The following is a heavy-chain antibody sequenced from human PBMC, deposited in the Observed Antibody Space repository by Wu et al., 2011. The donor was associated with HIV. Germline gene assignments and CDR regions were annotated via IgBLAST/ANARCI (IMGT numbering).Heavy chain of an antibody. V-gene: IGHV1-69*14. CDR3: MRDGIRGIVVLPDALHAFDI. CDR2: IIPMFGTA. Sequence: QVQVVQSGPEVKKPGSSVKVSCKVSGGTFSSYGIDWVRQAPGQRFEWMGRIIPMFGTANYAQKFQDRVTITADKSTSTGYLELSSLRSEDTAMYYCMRDGIRGIVVLPDALHAFDIWGQGTMVTVSS. CDR1: GGTFSSYG. J-gene: IGHJ3*02. D-gene: IGHD2-15*01.